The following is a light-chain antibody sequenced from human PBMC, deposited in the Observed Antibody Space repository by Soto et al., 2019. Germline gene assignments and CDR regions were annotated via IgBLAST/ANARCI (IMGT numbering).Light chain of an antibody. CDR1: QSVSNW. CDR3: RT. J-gene: IGKJ1*01. Sequence: DIQMTQSPSALSASVGDRVTITCRASQSVSNWLAWYRQKPGEAPKLLIYEGSTLERGVPSRFSGSGSGTEFTLTISSLQPDDFATSYSRTFGQGTKVEVK. CDR2: EGS. V-gene: IGKV1-5*03.